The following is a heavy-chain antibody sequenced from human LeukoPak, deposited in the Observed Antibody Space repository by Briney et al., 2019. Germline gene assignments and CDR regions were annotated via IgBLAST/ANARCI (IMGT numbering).Heavy chain of an antibody. CDR3: ATGPYQLLLDY. Sequence: ASVKVSCKASASTFSTYAIHWVRQAPGQGLEWMGWISTGNGNTRYSKAFQDRVTITRDTSASTVYMELSSLKSEDTAVYYCATGPYQLLLDYWGQGTLVTVSS. V-gene: IGHV1-3*03. J-gene: IGHJ4*02. D-gene: IGHD2-2*01. CDR2: ISTGNGNT. CDR1: ASTFSTYA.